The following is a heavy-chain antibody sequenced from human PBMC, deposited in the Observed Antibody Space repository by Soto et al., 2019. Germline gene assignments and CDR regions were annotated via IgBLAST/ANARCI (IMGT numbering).Heavy chain of an antibody. CDR1: GFTFSSYA. J-gene: IGHJ4*02. V-gene: IGHV3-23*01. D-gene: IGHD6-6*01. CDR2: ISGSGDGT. Sequence: EVQVLESGGGLVQPGGSLRLSCAASGFTFSSYAMTWVRQAPGKGLEWVSAISGSGDGTYYADSVKGRFTVSRDNSKNTVYLQMNSLRGDDTALYYCAKSPIEGSSIGRAGDYWGQGTLVTVS. CDR3: AKSPIEGSSIGRAGDY.